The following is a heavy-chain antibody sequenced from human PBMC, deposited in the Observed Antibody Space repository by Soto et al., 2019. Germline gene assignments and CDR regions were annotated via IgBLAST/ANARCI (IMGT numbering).Heavy chain of an antibody. Sequence: SQTLSLTCAISGDSVSSNSAAWNWIRQSPSRGLEWLGRTYYRSKWYNDYAVSVKSRITINPDTSKNQFSLQLNSVTPEDTAVYYCARDLSAAMVQDYYYGMDVWGQGTTVTVSS. D-gene: IGHD5-18*01. CDR3: ARDLSAAMVQDYYYGMDV. V-gene: IGHV6-1*01. J-gene: IGHJ6*02. CDR2: TYYRSKWYN. CDR1: GDSVSSNSAA.